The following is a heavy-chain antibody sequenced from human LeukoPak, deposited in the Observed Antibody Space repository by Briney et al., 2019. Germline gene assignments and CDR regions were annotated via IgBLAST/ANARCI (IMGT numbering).Heavy chain of an antibody. CDR1: GGSFSGYY. V-gene: IGHV4-34*01. J-gene: IGHJ5*02. D-gene: IGHD1-26*01. CDR2: INHSGST. Sequence: SETLSLTCAVYGGSFSGYYWSWIRQPPGKGLEWIGEINHSGSTDYNPSVKSRAIVSVDTSKKYFSLKLSSVTAADTAVYYCARGRVVGVPPGWFDPWGQGTLVTVSS. CDR3: ARGRVVGVPPGWFDP.